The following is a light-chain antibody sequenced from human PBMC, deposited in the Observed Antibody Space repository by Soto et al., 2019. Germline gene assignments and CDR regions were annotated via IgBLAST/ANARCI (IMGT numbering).Light chain of an antibody. Sequence: DIQMTQSPSSVSASVGDRVTITCRASQGITSWLAWYQQKPGKAPKLLIYAASSLQRGVPSRFSVGGPGTYFTITITSLQPEDFATYYCQQSNSFPLTFVGGTKVEIK. CDR1: QGITSW. J-gene: IGKJ4*01. CDR2: AAS. CDR3: QQSNSFPLT. V-gene: IGKV1-12*01.